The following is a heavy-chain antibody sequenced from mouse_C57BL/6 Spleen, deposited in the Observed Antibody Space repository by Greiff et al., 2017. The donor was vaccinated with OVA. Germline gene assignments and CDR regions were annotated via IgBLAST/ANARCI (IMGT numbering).Heavy chain of an antibody. V-gene: IGHV14-2*01. Sequence: VQLQQSGAELVKPGASVKLSCTASGFNIKDYYMHWVKQRTEQGLEWIGRIDPEDGETKYAPKFQGKATLTADTSSNTAYLQLSSLTSEDTAVYYCARSSPFSYPYWYCDVWGTGTTVTVSA. CDR3: ARSSPFSYPYWYCDV. CDR2: IDPEDGET. D-gene: IGHD1-1*01. J-gene: IGHJ1*03. CDR1: GFNIKDYY.